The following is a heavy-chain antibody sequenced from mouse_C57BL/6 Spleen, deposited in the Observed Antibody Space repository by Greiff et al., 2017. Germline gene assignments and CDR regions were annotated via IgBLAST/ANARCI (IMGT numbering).Heavy chain of an antibody. CDR2: ISDGGSYT. D-gene: IGHD5-1*01. V-gene: IGHV5-4*01. CDR3: ARGEYPYYFDY. J-gene: IGHJ2*01. Sequence: DVQLQESGGGLVKPGGSLKLSCAASGFTFSSYAMSWVRQTPEKRLEWVATISDGGSYTYYPDNVKGRFTISRDNAKNNLYLQMSHLKSEDTAMYYCARGEYPYYFDYWGQGTTLTVSS. CDR1: GFTFSSYA.